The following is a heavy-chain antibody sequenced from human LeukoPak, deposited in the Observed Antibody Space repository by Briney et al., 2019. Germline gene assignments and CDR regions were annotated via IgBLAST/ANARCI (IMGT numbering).Heavy chain of an antibody. V-gene: IGHV1-69*04. CDR3: ARAPPRLDGYILYY. J-gene: IGHJ1*01. CDR2: IIPTTGLA. D-gene: IGHD5-24*01. Sequence: ASVKVSCKASGGTFSNLAISWVRQAPGQGLEWMGRIIPTTGLANYAQKFQGRVTITADKSTSTAYMDLSSLRSEDTAVYYCARAPPRLDGYILYYWGQGTLVTVSS. CDR1: GGTFSNLA.